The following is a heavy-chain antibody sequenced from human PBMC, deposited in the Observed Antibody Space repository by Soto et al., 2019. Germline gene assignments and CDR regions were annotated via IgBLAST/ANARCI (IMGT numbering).Heavy chain of an antibody. CDR1: GFTFSRHA. CDR2: ISVSGSST. CDR3: AKTVEYISAGVDY. J-gene: IGHJ4*02. Sequence: EVQLLESGGGLIQPGGSLRLSCAASGFTFSRHAMIWVRQAPGKGLEWVSGISVSGSSTYYPDSVKGRFTISRDNTKNTLFLQMSSLRADDTAVYYCAKTVEYISAGVDYWGQGTLVTVSS. D-gene: IGHD6-19*01. V-gene: IGHV3-23*01.